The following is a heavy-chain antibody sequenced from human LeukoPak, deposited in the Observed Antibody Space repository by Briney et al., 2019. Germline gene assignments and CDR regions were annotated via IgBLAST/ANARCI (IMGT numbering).Heavy chain of an antibody. Sequence: GGSLRLSCAASGFSFNFYAMSWVRQAPGKGLQWVSTINANGINTYYAASVRGRFTISRDNSKNTLYLQMNSLGAEDTAVYYCAREQIIVAAIYFDYWGQGTLVTVSS. J-gene: IGHJ4*02. D-gene: IGHD2-2*02. CDR2: INANGINT. V-gene: IGHV3-23*01. CDR3: AREQIIVAAIYFDY. CDR1: GFSFNFYA.